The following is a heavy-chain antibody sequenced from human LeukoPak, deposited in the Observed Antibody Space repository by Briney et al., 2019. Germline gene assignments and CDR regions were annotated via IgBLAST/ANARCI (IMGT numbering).Heavy chain of an antibody. J-gene: IGHJ4*02. CDR1: GGSIGRSSYY. CDR3: ARHGSIATGAFTY. CDR2: IYSGGGT. D-gene: IGHD6-13*01. Sequence: PSETLSLTCSVSGGSIGRSSYYWGWTRQPPGKGLEWIGSIYSGGGTYYNPSLKSRVTIYVDTSRNQFSLKLGSVTAADTAVYYCARHGSIATGAFTYWGQGTLVTVSS. V-gene: IGHV4-39*01.